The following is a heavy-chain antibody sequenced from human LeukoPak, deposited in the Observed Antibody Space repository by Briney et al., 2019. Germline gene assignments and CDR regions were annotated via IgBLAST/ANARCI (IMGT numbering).Heavy chain of an antibody. D-gene: IGHD3-10*01. V-gene: IGHV3-7*01. CDR1: EFPFWNYC. Sequence: EVSLRLSCAASEFPFWNYCMSWVRQSPGKRLEWVANIRHDGREKNYVHSVKGGFPLPRDHAKDLMYLQLSSLRAEETAVYYCARDRGPYYYYYMDVWGKGTTVTVSS. J-gene: IGHJ6*03. CDR3: ARDRGPYYYYYMDV. CDR2: IRHDGREK.